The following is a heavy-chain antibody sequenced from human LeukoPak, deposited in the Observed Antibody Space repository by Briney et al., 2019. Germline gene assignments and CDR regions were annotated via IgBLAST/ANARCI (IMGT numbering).Heavy chain of an antibody. D-gene: IGHD7-27*01. CDR1: GRSISSGGYS. Sequence: SQTLSLTCAVSGRSISSGGYSWSWIQQPPGKGLEWIGYIYHSWSTYYNPSLKSRVTISVDRSKNQFSLKLSSVTAADTAVYCCARDSNWDYYYYYGMDVWGQGTTVTVSS. V-gene: IGHV4-30-2*01. J-gene: IGHJ6*02. CDR2: IYHSWST. CDR3: ARDSNWDYYYYYGMDV.